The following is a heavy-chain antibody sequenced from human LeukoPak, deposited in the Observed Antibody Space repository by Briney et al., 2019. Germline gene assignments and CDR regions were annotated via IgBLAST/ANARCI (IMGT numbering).Heavy chain of an antibody. Sequence: PGGSLRLSCAASGFAFSSYGMHWVRRAPGKGLEWVAVISYDGSNKYYADSVKGRFTISRDNSKNTLYLQMSSLRAEDTAVYYCAKITIFGVVSSPFDYWGQGTLVTVSS. CDR1: GFAFSSYG. J-gene: IGHJ4*02. CDR3: AKITIFGVVSSPFDY. CDR2: ISYDGSNK. V-gene: IGHV3-30*18. D-gene: IGHD3-3*01.